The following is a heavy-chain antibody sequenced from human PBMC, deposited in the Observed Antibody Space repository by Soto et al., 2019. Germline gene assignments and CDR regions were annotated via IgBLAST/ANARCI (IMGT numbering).Heavy chain of an antibody. J-gene: IGHJ4*02. D-gene: IGHD3-9*01. CDR2: IYYSGST. V-gene: IGHV4-39*01. Sequence: PSETLSLTCTVSGGSISSSSYYWGWIRQPPGKGMEWIGSIYYSGSTYYNPSLKSRVTISVDTSKNQFSLKLSSVTAADTAVYYCVRHPIPYYDIWTGPDLIDYWGQGTLVTVSS. CDR3: VRHPIPYYDIWTGPDLIDY. CDR1: GGSISSSSYY.